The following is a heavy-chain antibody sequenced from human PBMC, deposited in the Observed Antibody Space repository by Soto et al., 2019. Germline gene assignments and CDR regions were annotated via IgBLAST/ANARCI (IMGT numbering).Heavy chain of an antibody. CDR1: GGSFSGYY. V-gene: IGHV4-34*01. J-gene: IGHJ6*02. Sequence: SETLSLTCAAYGGSFSGYYWSWIRQPPGKGLEWIGEINHDGSTNYNPSLKSRVTISVDTSKNQFSLKLSSVTAADTAVYYCARVCGSDCHYGMDVWGQGTTVNVSS. CDR3: ARVCGSDCHYGMDV. D-gene: IGHD2-21*02. CDR2: INHDGST.